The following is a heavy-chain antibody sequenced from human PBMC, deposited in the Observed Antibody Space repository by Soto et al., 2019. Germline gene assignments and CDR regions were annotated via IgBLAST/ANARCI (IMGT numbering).Heavy chain of an antibody. Sequence: SETLSLTCAVSGGSISTSNWWSWVRQPPGKGLEWIGEVYHSGSTNYNPSLKSRVTISVDRSKNQFSLTVTSVTAADTAVYYCARRIVATETFAYCGQGSLVPVSS. CDR1: GGSISTSNW. CDR3: ARRIVATETFAY. V-gene: IGHV4-4*02. D-gene: IGHD5-12*01. J-gene: IGHJ4*02. CDR2: VYHSGST.